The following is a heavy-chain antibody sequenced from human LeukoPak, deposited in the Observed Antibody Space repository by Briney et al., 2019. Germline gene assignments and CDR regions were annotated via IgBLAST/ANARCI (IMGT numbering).Heavy chain of an antibody. D-gene: IGHD2-8*01. V-gene: IGHV3-30*04. CDR1: GFTFSSYA. Sequence: GGSLRLSFSPSGFTFSSYAMHWVRQAPGKGLEWVAVISYDGSNKYYADSVKGRFTISRDNSKNTLHLQMNSLRAEDTAVYYCAREGPVVLMCVFFDYWGQGTLVTVSS. CDR2: ISYDGSNK. J-gene: IGHJ4*02. CDR3: AREGPVVLMCVFFDY.